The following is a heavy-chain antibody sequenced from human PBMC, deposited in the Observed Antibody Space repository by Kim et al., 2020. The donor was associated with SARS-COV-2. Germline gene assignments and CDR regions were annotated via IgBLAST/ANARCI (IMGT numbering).Heavy chain of an antibody. D-gene: IGHD6-6*01. CDR3: AREQVEYSSSSSWFDP. Sequence: SVKGRFTISRDNSKITLYLQMNSLRAEDTAVYYCAREQVEYSSSSSWFDPWGQGTLVTVSS. J-gene: IGHJ5*02. V-gene: IGHV3-30*07.